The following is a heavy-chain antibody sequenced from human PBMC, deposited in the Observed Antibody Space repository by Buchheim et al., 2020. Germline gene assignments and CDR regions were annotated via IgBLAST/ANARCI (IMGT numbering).Heavy chain of an antibody. CDR3: ARRGGTDELGRGALDI. CDR1: EFTFSSYA. V-gene: IGHV3-30-3*01. D-gene: IGHD1-7*01. J-gene: IGHJ3*02. CDR2: ISYDGSNK. Sequence: QVQLVESGGGVVQPGRSLRLSCAASEFTFSSYAMHWVRQAPGKGLEWVSIISYDGSNKFYADSVKGRFNISRDNSRDTLYLQMNSLRPEDTAVYYCARRGGTDELGRGALDIWGHGT.